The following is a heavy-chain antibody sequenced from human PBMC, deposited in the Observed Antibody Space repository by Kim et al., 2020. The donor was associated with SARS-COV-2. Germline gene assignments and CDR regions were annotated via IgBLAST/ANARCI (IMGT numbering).Heavy chain of an antibody. CDR1: GDSVSSNSAA. CDR2: TYYRSKWYN. V-gene: IGHV6-1*01. D-gene: IGHD6-13*01. CDR3: ARDAPLNSNSEGIAAPQESFDI. Sequence: SQTLSLTCAISGDSVSSNSAAWNWIRQSPSRGLEWLGRTYYRSKWYNDYAVSVKSRITINPDTSKNQFSLQLNSVTPEDTAVYYCARDAPLNSNSEGIAAPQESFDIWGQGTMVTVSS. J-gene: IGHJ3*02.